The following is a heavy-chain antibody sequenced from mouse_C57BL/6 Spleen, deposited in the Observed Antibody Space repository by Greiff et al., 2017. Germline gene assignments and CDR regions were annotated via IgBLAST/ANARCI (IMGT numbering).Heavy chain of an antibody. CDR2: IDPSDSYT. V-gene: IGHV1-69*01. Sequence: QVQLQQSVAELVMPGASVKLSCKASGYNFTSYWMHWVKQRPGQGLEWIGEIDPSDSYTNYNQKFKGKSTLTVDQSSSTAYLQIGSLTSEDTAVYYCARRPRVTTIVATLGNYAMDYWGQGTSVTVAS. D-gene: IGHD1-1*01. CDR3: ARRPRVTTIVATLGNYAMDY. J-gene: IGHJ4*01. CDR1: GYNFTSYW.